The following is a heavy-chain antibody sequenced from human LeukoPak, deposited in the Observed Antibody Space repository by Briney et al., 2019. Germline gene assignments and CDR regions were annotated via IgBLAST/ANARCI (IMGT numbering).Heavy chain of an antibody. CDR2: ISYDGSDK. CDR1: GFAFSSHG. Sequence: GRSLRLSCAASGFAFSSHGMHWVRQAPGKGLEWVALISYDGSDKYYADSVKGRFTVSRDNSKNTLYLQMNSLRAEDTAVYYCATDYLTITHRYWGQGTLVTVSS. V-gene: IGHV3-30*03. CDR3: ATDYLTITHRY. J-gene: IGHJ4*02. D-gene: IGHD3-9*01.